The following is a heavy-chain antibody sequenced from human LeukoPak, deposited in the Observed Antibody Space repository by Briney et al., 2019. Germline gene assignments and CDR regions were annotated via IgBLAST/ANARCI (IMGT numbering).Heavy chain of an antibody. J-gene: IGHJ2*01. Sequence: GGSLRLSCAASGFTVSSNYMSWVRQAPGKGLEWVSVIYSGGSTYYADSVKGRFTISRDNSKNTLYLQMNSLRAEDTAVYYCAREKEQWLGFRYFDLWGRGTLVTVSS. D-gene: IGHD6-19*01. V-gene: IGHV3-53*01. CDR1: GFTVSSNY. CDR2: IYSGGST. CDR3: AREKEQWLGFRYFDL.